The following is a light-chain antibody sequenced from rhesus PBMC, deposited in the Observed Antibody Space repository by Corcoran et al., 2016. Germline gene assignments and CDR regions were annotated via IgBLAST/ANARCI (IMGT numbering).Light chain of an antibody. CDR2: KAS. CDR1: QSISSW. V-gene: IGKV1-22*01. Sequence: DIQMTQSPSSLSASVGDTVTITCRASQSISSWLAWYQQKPGKAPNFQFYKASTLKSGVPAKFRGNGSGTDFTLTISSLQSEDCATYYCQQYDDRPYSFGQGTKVEI. CDR3: QQYDDRPYS. J-gene: IGKJ2*01.